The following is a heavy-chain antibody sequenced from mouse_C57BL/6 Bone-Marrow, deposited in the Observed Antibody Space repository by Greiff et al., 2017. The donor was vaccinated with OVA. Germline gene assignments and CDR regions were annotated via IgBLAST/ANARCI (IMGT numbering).Heavy chain of an antibody. J-gene: IGHJ2*01. CDR1: GYTFTSYW. Sequence: QVQLKQSGAELVMPGASVKLSCKASGYTFTSYWMHWVKQRPGQGLEWIGEIDPSDSYTNYNQKFKGKSTLTVDKSSSTAYMQLSSLTSEDSAVYYCARDDLVGSSDYWGQGTTLTVSS. D-gene: IGHD1-1*02. V-gene: IGHV1-69*01. CDR3: ARDDLVGSSDY. CDR2: IDPSDSYT.